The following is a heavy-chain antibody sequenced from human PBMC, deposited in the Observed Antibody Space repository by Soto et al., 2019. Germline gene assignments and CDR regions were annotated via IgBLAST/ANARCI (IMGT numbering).Heavy chain of an antibody. V-gene: IGHV1-58*01. D-gene: IGHD3-3*01. CDR2: IVVGSGNT. J-gene: IGHJ5*02. Sequence: SVKVSCKASGFTFTSSAVQWVRQARGQRLEWIGWIVVGSGNTNYAQKFQERVTITRDMSTSTAYMELSSLRSEDTAVYYCAAEDYDFWSGVYNWFDPWGQGTLVTVSS. CDR1: GFTFTSSA. CDR3: AAEDYDFWSGVYNWFDP.